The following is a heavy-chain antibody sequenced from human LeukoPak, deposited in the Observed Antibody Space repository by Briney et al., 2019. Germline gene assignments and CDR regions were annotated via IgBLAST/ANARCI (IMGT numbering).Heavy chain of an antibody. CDR3: AKNMGSGSNNWFDP. D-gene: IGHD3-10*01. CDR1: GFTVSSNY. CDR2: ISGSGGST. V-gene: IGHV3-23*01. J-gene: IGHJ5*02. Sequence: GGSLRLSCAASGFTVSSNYMTWVRQAPGKGLEWVSAISGSGGSTYYADSVKGRFTISRDNSKNTLYLQMNSLRAEDTAVYYCAKNMGSGSNNWFDPWGQGTLVTVSS.